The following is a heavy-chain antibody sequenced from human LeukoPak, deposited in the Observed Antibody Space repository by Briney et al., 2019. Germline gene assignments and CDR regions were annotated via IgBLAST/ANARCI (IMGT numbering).Heavy chain of an antibody. D-gene: IGHD1-26*01. CDR2: IYTSGST. Sequence: SETLSLTCTVSGGSISNYYWSWIRQSAGKGLEWIGRIYTSGSTNYNPSLKSRVTMSVDTSKNQFSLKLSSVTAADTAVYYCAKESGSYSKAVTWFDPWGQGTLVTVSS. CDR3: AKESGSYSKAVTWFDP. CDR1: GGSISNYY. J-gene: IGHJ5*02. V-gene: IGHV4-4*07.